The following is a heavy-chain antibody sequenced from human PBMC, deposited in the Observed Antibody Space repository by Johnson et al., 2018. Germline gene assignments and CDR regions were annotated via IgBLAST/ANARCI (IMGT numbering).Heavy chain of an antibody. J-gene: IGHJ6*02. CDR2: IGTSTSRL. D-gene: IGHD3-3*01. CDR3: AREGSIFGVVTINYYYGMDV. Sequence: VQLVQSGGGLVQPGGSLRLSCAAAGFSLSNYNMDWVRQAPGKGLEWISYIGTSTSRLYYADSVKGRFTVSRDNAKNSLYLQMNSLRDEDTAVYYCAREGSIFGVVTINYYYGMDVWGQGTTVTVSS. V-gene: IGHV3-48*02. CDR1: GFSLSNYN.